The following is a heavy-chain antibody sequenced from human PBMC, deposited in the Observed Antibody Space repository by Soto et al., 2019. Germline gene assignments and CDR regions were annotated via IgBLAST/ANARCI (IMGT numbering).Heavy chain of an antibody. D-gene: IGHD2-2*02. Sequence: LRLSCAASGFTFISYEVNWVRQAPGKGLEWVSYISSSGNTIYYADSVKGRFTISRDNAKNSLYLQMNSLRVEDTAVYYCASRNTGGFDYWGQGTLVTVSS. CDR2: ISSSGNTI. V-gene: IGHV3-48*03. J-gene: IGHJ4*02. CDR1: GFTFISYE. CDR3: ASRNTGGFDY.